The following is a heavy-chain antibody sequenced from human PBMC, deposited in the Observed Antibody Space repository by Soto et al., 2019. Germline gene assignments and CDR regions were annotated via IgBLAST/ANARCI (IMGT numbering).Heavy chain of an antibody. CDR1: GITFSTYA. Sequence: QVQLVESGGGVVQPGRSLRLSCAASGITFSTYAMHWVRQAPGKGLEWVAVVSYDESNRWYADSVKGRFTISRDNSENTLYLQMNSLRPEDTAVYYCARDLQQQQVSVNRFDPWGQGALVTVSS. V-gene: IGHV3-30-3*01. D-gene: IGHD6-13*01. J-gene: IGHJ5*02. CDR3: ARDLQQQQVSVNRFDP. CDR2: VSYDESNR.